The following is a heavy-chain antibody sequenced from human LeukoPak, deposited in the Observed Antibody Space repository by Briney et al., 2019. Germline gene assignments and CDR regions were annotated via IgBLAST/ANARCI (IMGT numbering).Heavy chain of an antibody. Sequence: ASVKVSCKASGYTFTGYYMHWVRQAPGQGLEWMGWINPNSGGTNYAQKFQGRVTMTRDTSISTAYMELSRLRSDDTAVYCCATSGITMIVVELDYWGQGTLVTVSS. CDR1: GYTFTGYY. D-gene: IGHD3-22*01. V-gene: IGHV1-2*02. CDR2: INPNSGGT. J-gene: IGHJ4*02. CDR3: ATSGITMIVVELDY.